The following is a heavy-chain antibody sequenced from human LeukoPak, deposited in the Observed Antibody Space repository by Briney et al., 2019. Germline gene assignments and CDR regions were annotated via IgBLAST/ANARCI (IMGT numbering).Heavy chain of an antibody. V-gene: IGHV3-48*01. J-gene: IGHJ6*03. CDR3: ARGTIVGVSYYYMDV. D-gene: IGHD1-26*01. Sequence: PGESLRLSCAASGFTFSSYSMNWVRQAPGKGLEWVSYISSSSSTIYYADSMKGRFTISRDNAKNSLYLQMNSLRAEDTAVYYCARGTIVGVSYYYMDVWGKGTTVTVSS. CDR1: GFTFSSYS. CDR2: ISSSSSTI.